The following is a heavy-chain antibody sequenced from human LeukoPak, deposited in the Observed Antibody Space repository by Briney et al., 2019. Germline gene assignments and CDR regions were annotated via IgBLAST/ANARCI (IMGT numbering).Heavy chain of an antibody. CDR3: ARDRDYYDILTGYNYWYFDL. CDR2: IYSGGST. D-gene: IGHD3-9*01. J-gene: IGHJ2*01. CDR1: GFTVSSNY. Sequence: GGSLRLSCAASGFTVSSNYMSGVRQAAGKGLEWVSIIYSGGSTYYADSVKSRCTISRDNSKNTLYLQMNSLRAEDTAVYYCARDRDYYDILTGYNYWYFDLWGRGTLVTVSS. V-gene: IGHV3-53*01.